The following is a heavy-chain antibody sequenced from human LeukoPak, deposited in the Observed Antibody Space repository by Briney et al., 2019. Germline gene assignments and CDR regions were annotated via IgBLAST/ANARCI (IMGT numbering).Heavy chain of an antibody. CDR3: STRVPNAFDI. J-gene: IGHJ3*02. CDR1: GFTFSGSA. D-gene: IGHD4/OR15-4a*01. V-gene: IGHV3-73*01. Sequence: QSGGSLRLSCAGSGFTFSGSAMHWVRQASGKGLEWVGRIRSKANSYATAYAASVKGRFAISRDDSKNTAYLQMSSLKTEDTAVYYCSTRVPNAFDIWGQGTMVTVSS. CDR2: IRSKANSYAT.